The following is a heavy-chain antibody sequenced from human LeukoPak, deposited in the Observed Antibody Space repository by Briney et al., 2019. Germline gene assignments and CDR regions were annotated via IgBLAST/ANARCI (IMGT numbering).Heavy chain of an antibody. V-gene: IGHV4-61*01. CDR1: GGSVSTGSYY. CDR2: IYYSGST. D-gene: IGHD6-19*01. J-gene: IGHJ4*02. Sequence: SETLSLTCTVSGGSVSTGSYYWSWLRQPPGRGLEWIGYIYYSGSTNYNPSLKSRVTISVDTSKNQFSLKVSSVTAADTAVYYCARGVAVAGNLDYWGQGTQVTGSS. CDR3: ARGVAVAGNLDY.